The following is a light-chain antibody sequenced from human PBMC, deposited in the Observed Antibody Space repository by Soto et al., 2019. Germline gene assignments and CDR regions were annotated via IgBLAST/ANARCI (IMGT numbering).Light chain of an antibody. Sequence: QSALTQPASVSGSPGQSITISCTGTSSDVGGYNYVSWYQQHPGNAPELMIYDVSKRPSGVSNRFSGSKSGNTASLTISGLHAEDEADYYCSSYTSISSVVFGGGTKLTVL. CDR2: DVS. J-gene: IGLJ2*01. V-gene: IGLV2-14*01. CDR1: SSDVGGYNY. CDR3: SSYTSISSVV.